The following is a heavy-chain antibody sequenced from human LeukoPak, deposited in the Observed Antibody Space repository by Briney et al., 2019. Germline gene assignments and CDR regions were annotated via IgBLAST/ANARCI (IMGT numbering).Heavy chain of an antibody. Sequence: SRTLSLTCPVSGGSISSYYWSWIRQPPGEGMEWIGYIYYSGSTNYNPSRSSRVPISVDTSKNQFSLKLSSVTAADTAVYYCARRAAADKDFDYWGQGTLVTVSS. CDR1: GGSISSYY. J-gene: IGHJ4*02. CDR2: IYYSGST. CDR3: ARRAAADKDFDY. V-gene: IGHV4-59*08. D-gene: IGHD6-13*01.